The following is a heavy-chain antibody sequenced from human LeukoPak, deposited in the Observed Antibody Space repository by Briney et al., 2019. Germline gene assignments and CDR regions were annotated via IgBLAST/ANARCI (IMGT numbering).Heavy chain of an antibody. Sequence: GGSLRLSCAASGFTFSSHGMNWVRQAPGKGPEWVSGISPSGGITYYTDSVKGRFTISRDNSKNTVSLQMNSLRGEDTAVYYCAKDGGPFVVVTANAFDIWGQGTMVTVSS. CDR1: GFTFSSHG. CDR2: ISPSGGIT. CDR3: AKDGGPFVVVTANAFDI. J-gene: IGHJ3*02. V-gene: IGHV3-23*01. D-gene: IGHD2-21*02.